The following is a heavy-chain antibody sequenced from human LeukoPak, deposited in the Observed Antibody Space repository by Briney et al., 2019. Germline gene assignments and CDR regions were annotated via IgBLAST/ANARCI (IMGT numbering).Heavy chain of an antibody. CDR3: ARGLYRDAFDI. CDR1: GYTFTGYY. V-gene: IGHV1-46*01. Sequence: ASVKVSCKASGYTFTGYYMHWVRQAPGQGLEWMGWINPSGGSTSYAQKFQGRVTMTRDTSTSTVYMELSSLRSEDTAVYYCARGLYRDAFDIWGQGTMVTVSS. J-gene: IGHJ3*02. CDR2: INPSGGST.